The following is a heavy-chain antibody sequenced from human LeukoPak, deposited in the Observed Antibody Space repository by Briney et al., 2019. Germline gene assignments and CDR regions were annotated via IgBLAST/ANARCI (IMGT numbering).Heavy chain of an antibody. CDR3: ARELTTGIGYYYMDV. J-gene: IGHJ6*03. D-gene: IGHD3-22*01. Sequence: PGGSLRPSCAASGFTFDDYGMSWVRQAPGKGLEWVSGTNWNAGSTGYADSVKGRFTISRDNAERSLYLQMNSLRAEDTALYYCARELTTGIGYYYMDVWGKGTTVTVSS. CDR2: TNWNAGST. V-gene: IGHV3-20*04. CDR1: GFTFDDYG.